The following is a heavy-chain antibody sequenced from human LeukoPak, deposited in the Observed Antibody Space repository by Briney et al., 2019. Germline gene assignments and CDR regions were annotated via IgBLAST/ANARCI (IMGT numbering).Heavy chain of an antibody. D-gene: IGHD5-12*01. Sequence: SETLSLTCAVYGGSFSGYYWGWIRQPPGKGLEWIGEITHSGSTNYNPSLKSRVTISVDTSKNQFSLKLSSVTAADTAVYYCARTTEGYAGGPGYSYYYYMDVWGKGTTVTISS. CDR3: ARTTEGYAGGPGYSYYYYMDV. CDR2: ITHSGST. V-gene: IGHV4-34*01. J-gene: IGHJ6*03. CDR1: GGSFSGYY.